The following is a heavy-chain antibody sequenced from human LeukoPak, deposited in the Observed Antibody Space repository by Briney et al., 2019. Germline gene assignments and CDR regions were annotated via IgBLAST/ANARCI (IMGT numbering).Heavy chain of an antibody. J-gene: IGHJ5*02. CDR1: GFTFSSYA. CDR3: AREMFDP. CDR2: LSYDGSNK. V-gene: IGHV3-30*04. Sequence: GSLRLSCAASGFTFSSYAMHWVRQAPGKGLEWVAVLSYDGSNKYYADSVKGRFTISRDNSKNTLYLQMNSLRAEDTAVYYCAREMFDPWGQGTLVTVSS.